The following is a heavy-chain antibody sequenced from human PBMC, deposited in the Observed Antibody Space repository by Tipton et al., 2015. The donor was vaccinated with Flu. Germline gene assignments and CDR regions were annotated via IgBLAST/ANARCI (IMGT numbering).Heavy chain of an antibody. CDR2: IYYSGST. CDR3: ARGVLHFDY. CDR1: GGSISSYY. J-gene: IGHJ4*02. V-gene: IGHV4-59*01. Sequence: TLSLTRTVSGGSISSYYWSWIRQPPGKGLEWIGYIYYSGSTNYNPSLKSRVTISVDTSKNQFSLKLSSVTAADTAVYYCARGVLHFDYWGQGTLVTVSS. D-gene: IGHD2-15*01.